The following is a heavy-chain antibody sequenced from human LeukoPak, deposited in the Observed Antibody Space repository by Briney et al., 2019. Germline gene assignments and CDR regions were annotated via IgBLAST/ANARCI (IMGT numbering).Heavy chain of an antibody. CDR1: GYTFISYD. D-gene: IGHD3-3*01. J-gene: IGHJ5*02. Sequence: ASVKVSCKASGYTFISYDINWVRQAPGQGLEWMGWISAYNGNTNYAQKLQGRVTMTTDTSTSTAYMELRSLRSDDTAVYYCARDEYYDFWSGWANWFDPWGQGTLVTVSS. V-gene: IGHV1-18*01. CDR2: ISAYNGNT. CDR3: ARDEYYDFWSGWANWFDP.